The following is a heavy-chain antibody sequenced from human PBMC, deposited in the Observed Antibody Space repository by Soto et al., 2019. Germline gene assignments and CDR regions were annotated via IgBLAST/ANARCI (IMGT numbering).Heavy chain of an antibody. D-gene: IGHD3-9*01. CDR2: ISGSGGST. CDR1: GFTFSSYA. Sequence: PGGSLRLSCAASGFTFSSYAMSWVRQAPGRGLEWVSAISGSGGSTYYADSVKGRFTISRDNSKNTLYLQMNSLRAEDTAVYYCAKDRRRYFDWLAPLYAFDIWGQGTMVTVSS. J-gene: IGHJ3*02. CDR3: AKDRRRYFDWLAPLYAFDI. V-gene: IGHV3-23*01.